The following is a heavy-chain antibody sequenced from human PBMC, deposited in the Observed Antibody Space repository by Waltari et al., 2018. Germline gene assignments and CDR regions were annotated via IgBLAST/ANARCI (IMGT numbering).Heavy chain of an antibody. Sequence: EVQLLESGGGWVRGGGSLGLSGAAPGLPFVYFALVWVRQAPGKGRGLVSGIGSDGWTQYGGSVKGRFTISRDNSKNTVYLEMNSLRAEDTARYFCGKDLHYYAADCWGQGTLVTVSS. CDR3: GKDLHYYAADC. CDR2: IGSDGWT. CDR1: GLPFVYFA. J-gene: IGHJ4*02. V-gene: IGHV3-23*01. D-gene: IGHD3-10*01.